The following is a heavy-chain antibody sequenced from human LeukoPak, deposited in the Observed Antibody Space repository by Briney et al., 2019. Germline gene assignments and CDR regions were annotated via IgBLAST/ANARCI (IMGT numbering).Heavy chain of an antibody. CDR2: MYSGGST. V-gene: IGHV3-53*01. Sequence: XRLXCAASGFSVSSNHMNWVRQAPGKGLEWASVMYSGGSTYYTDSVRGRFTVSRDNSKNTLYLQMSSLRVEDTAVYYCARSPVYSNYVNYYFDLWGRGTLVTVSS. D-gene: IGHD4-11*01. CDR3: ARSPVYSNYVNYYFDL. J-gene: IGHJ2*01. CDR1: GFSVSSNH.